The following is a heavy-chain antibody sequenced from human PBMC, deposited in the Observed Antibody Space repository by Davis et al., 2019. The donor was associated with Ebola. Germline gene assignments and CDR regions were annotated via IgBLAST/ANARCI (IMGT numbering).Heavy chain of an antibody. CDR2: ISYDGVTK. J-gene: IGHJ4*02. CDR3: AKAGHCGNYCSFDS. CDR1: GFTFSSYA. Sequence: GGSLRLSCAASGFTFSSYAMNWVRQAPGKGLEWVAVISYDGVTKYYADSVKGRFTISRDNSKNTLYLQVNSLRAEDTAVYYCAKAGHCGNYCSFDSWGQGTLVTVSS. D-gene: IGHD1-26*01. V-gene: IGHV3-30*04.